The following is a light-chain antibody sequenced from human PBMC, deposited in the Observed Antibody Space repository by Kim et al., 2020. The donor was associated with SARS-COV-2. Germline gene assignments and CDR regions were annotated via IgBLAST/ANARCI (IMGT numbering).Light chain of an antibody. CDR2: KVS. V-gene: IGKV2-30*01. CDR3: MQGTHWPAT. J-gene: IGKJ5*01. CDR1: QSLVDRDGNTY. Sequence: DVVMAQSPLSLPVTLGQPASISCRSSQSLVDRDGNTYLNWFQQRPGQSPRRLIYKVSNRDSGVPDRLSGSGSGTDFTLKISKVEAEDVGLYYCMQGTHWPATFGQGTRLEIK.